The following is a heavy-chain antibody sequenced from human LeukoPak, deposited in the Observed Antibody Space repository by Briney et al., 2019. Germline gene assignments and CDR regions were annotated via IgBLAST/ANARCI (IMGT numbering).Heavy chain of an antibody. J-gene: IGHJ4*02. Sequence: GGSLTLSCAASGLRFSDYWMTWLRQATGKGLECVANIKTDGSAKYYPDSVKGRFTVCRYNAKDSLYLQMNNMRVEDTAIYYCTKDLNHDSSGWGQGTLVTVPS. V-gene: IGHV3-7*01. CDR1: GLRFSDYW. CDR3: TKDLNHDSSG. CDR2: IKTDGSAK. D-gene: IGHD3-22*01.